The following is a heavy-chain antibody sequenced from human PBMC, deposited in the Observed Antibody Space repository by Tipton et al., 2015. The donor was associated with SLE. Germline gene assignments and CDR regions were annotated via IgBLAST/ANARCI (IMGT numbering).Heavy chain of an antibody. D-gene: IGHD6-19*01. CDR3: ARQEGWLVHFDY. CDR1: GGSFTAYY. Sequence: TLSLTCAVYGGSFTAYYWTWIRQPPGKGLEWIGNIYYSGSPYYNPSLKSRVTISVNTSKNQFSLKLSSVTAADTAVYYCARQEGWLVHFDYWGQGTLVTVSS. J-gene: IGHJ4*02. CDR2: IYYSGSP. V-gene: IGHV4-34*01.